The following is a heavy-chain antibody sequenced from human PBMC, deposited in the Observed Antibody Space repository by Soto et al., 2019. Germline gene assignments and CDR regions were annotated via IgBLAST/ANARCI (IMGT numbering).Heavy chain of an antibody. J-gene: IGHJ3*02. CDR1: CDSDSSNCAS. Sequence: SQTIPLSCVVSCDSDSSNCASSNCIRPSQSRGLEWLGRTYYRSKWYNDCAVSVKSRITINPDTSKNQFSLRLNSVTPEDTAVYCGAREVQWLSPHALDIWGLGTMVTVS. D-gene: IGHD3-22*01. CDR3: AREVQWLSPHALDI. V-gene: IGHV6-1*01. CDR2: TYYRSKWYN.